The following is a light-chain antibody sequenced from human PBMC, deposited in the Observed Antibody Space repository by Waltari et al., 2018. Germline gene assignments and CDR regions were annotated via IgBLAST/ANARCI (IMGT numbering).Light chain of an antibody. Sequence: QSALTQPPSVSGSPGPSGTNSCTGTRPDAGSYSRFFWYQQPPGSAPQVIIYEVNNRPSGVPDRFSGSKSGNTASLTISGLQPEDEADYYCSSYTSSTTLVFGGGTSLTVL. CDR3: SSYTSSTTLV. J-gene: IGLJ3*02. V-gene: IGLV2-18*02. CDR2: EVN. CDR1: RPDAGSYSR.